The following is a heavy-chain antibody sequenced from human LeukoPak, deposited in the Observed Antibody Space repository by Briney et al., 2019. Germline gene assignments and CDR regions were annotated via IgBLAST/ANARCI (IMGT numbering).Heavy chain of an antibody. Sequence: GASVKVSCKASGGTFTSYAISWVRQAPGQGLEWMGGIIPIFGTANYAQKFQGRVTITADESTSTAYMELSSLRSEDTAVYYCATINWNYSIGFEYWGQGTLVTVSS. J-gene: IGHJ4*02. D-gene: IGHD1-7*01. V-gene: IGHV1-69*13. CDR3: ATINWNYSIGFEY. CDR1: GGTFTSYA. CDR2: IIPIFGTA.